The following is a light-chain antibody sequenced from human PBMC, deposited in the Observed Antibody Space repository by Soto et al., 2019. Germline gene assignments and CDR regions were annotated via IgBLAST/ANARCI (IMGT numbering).Light chain of an antibody. V-gene: IGLV1-51*01. CDR3: GTWHSSLSASV. J-gene: IGLJ2*01. Sequence: QPVLTQPPSVSAAPGQKVTISCSGSSSNIGNNYVSWYQQLPGTAPKLLIYDNNKRPSGIPDRFSGSKSGTSATLGITGLQTGDEADYYCGTWHSSLSASVFGGGTQLTVL. CDR1: SSNIGNNY. CDR2: DNN.